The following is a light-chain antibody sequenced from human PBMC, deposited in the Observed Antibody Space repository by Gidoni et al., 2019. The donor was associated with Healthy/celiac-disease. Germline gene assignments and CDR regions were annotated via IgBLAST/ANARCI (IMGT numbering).Light chain of an antibody. V-gene: IGKV1-33*01. J-gene: IGKJ3*01. CDR2: DAS. CDR3: QQYDNLPPLFT. Sequence: IQMTHSPSSLSASVGDRVTITCQASQDISNYLNWYQQKPGKAPKLLIYDASNLETGVPSRFSGSGSGTDFTFTISSLQPEDIATYYCQQYDNLPPLFTFGPGTKVDIK. CDR1: QDISNY.